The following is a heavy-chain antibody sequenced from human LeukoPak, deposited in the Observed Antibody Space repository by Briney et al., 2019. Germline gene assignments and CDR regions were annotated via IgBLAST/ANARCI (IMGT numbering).Heavy chain of an antibody. Sequence: PGGSLRLSCAAPGFTFSSYAMHWVRQAPGKGLEWVAVISYDGSNKYYADSVKGRFTISRDNSKNTLYLQMNSLRAEDTAVYYCARDFYYYDSSGPLDYWGQGTLVTVSS. J-gene: IGHJ4*02. V-gene: IGHV3-30*04. D-gene: IGHD3-22*01. CDR3: ARDFYYYDSSGPLDY. CDR1: GFTFSSYA. CDR2: ISYDGSNK.